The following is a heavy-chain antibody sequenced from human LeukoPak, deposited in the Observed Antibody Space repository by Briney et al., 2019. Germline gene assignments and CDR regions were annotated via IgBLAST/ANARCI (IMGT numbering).Heavy chain of an antibody. CDR3: ARATYCSSTSCSLVFMDV. V-gene: IGHV4-59*12. CDR2: IYYSGST. D-gene: IGHD2-2*01. CDR1: GGSISSYY. J-gene: IGHJ6*02. Sequence: SETLSLTCTVSGGSISSYYWSWIRQPPGKGLEWIGYIYYSGSTNYNPSLKSRVTISVDTSKNQFSLKLSSVTAADTAVYYCARATYCSSTSCSLVFMDVWGQGTTVTVSS.